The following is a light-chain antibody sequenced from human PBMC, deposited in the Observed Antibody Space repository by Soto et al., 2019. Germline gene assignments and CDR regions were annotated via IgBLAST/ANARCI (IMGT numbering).Light chain of an antibody. CDR1: QSVSSSY. CDR3: QQYGNSPFT. V-gene: IGKV3D-20*01. Sequence: EIVLAQSPAILSLSPGESATLSCGASQSVSSSYLAWYQQKPGLAPRLLIYDASIRAAGIPDRFSGSGSGTDFTLTISRLEPEDFAVYYCQQYGNSPFTFGLGTKLEIK. J-gene: IGKJ2*01. CDR2: DAS.